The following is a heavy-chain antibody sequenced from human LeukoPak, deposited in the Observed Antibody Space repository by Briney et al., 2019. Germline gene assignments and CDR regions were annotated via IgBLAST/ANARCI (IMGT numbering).Heavy chain of an antibody. V-gene: IGHV3-21*01. CDR2: ISSSSSYI. Sequence: GGSLRLSCAASGITFNSYTMNWVRQAPGKGLEWVSSISSSSSYIYYAASVKGRFTISRDNAKNSLYLQMNRLRAEDTAVYYCARDDYGGIDPWGQGTLVTVSS. J-gene: IGHJ5*02. CDR1: GITFNSYT. D-gene: IGHD3-16*01. CDR3: ARDDYGGIDP.